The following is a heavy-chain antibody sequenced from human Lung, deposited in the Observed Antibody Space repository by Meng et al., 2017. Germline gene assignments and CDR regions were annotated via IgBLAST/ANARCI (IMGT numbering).Heavy chain of an antibody. V-gene: IGHV1-2*06. D-gene: IGHD2-21*01. CDR1: GYSFTAYY. J-gene: IGHJ4*02. CDR2: INPNSGDT. Sequence: ASVKVSCKPSGYSFTAYYIHWVRQAPGQGLEWLGHINPNSGDTLYAQKSQGRVSMTGDTSISTAYVELSSLRSDDTAVYYCVRDENISLGKLFGDYWGQGTMVTVSS. CDR3: VRDENISLGKLFGDY.